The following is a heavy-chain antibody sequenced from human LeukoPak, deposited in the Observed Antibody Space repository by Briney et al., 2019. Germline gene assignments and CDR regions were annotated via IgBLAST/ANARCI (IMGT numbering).Heavy chain of an antibody. D-gene: IGHD6-13*01. CDR3: AKSPIVAAGTAMDFDY. CDR1: GFTFSSYA. CDR2: ISYDGSNK. Sequence: GGSLRLSCAASGFTFSSYAMHWVRQAPGKGLEWVAVISYDGSNKYYADSVKGRFTISRDNSKNTLYLQMNSLRAEDTAIYFCAKSPIVAAGTAMDFDYWGQGTLVTVSS. V-gene: IGHV3-30-3*02. J-gene: IGHJ4*02.